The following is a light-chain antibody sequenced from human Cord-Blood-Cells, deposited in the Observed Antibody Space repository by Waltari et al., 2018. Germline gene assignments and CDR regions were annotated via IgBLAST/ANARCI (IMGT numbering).Light chain of an antibody. CDR2: DVS. CDR1: SSDVGGSNY. V-gene: IGLV2-14*01. J-gene: IGLJ1*01. Sequence: QYALTQPASVSGSPGQSITISCTGTSSDVGGSNYVSWYQQHPGKAPKLMMYDVSNRPSGVSNRFSGSKSGNTSSLTISGLQAEDEADYYCSSYTSSSTLNYVFGTGTKVTVL. CDR3: SSYTSSSTLNYV.